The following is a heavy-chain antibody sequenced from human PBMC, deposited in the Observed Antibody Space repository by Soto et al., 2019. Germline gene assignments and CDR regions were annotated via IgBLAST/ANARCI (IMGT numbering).Heavy chain of an antibody. CDR2: IIPIFGTA. D-gene: IGHD2-15*01. CDR3: ARDMTSPHSNYHYYGMDV. Sequence: QVQLVQSGAEVKKPGSSVKVSCKASGGTFSSYAISWVRQAPGQGLEWMGGIIPIFGTANYAQKFQGRVTITADESTSTAYMGSSSLRPEDTAVYYYARDMTSPHSNYHYYGMDVWGQGTTVTVSS. CDR1: GGTFSSYA. J-gene: IGHJ6*02. V-gene: IGHV1-69*12.